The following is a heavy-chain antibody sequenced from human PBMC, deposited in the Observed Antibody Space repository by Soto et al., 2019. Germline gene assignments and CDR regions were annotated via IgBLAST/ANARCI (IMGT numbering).Heavy chain of an antibody. J-gene: IGHJ4*02. Sequence: QVQVVQSEAEVKKPGDSVKVSCRASGYTFTGHAIHWVRQAPGQSLEWMGWNDGGNGRTQYAQRFQGRVTLTRDTSAITAYMELRSLTSEDTAVYYCAREAGRTGDLDFWGQGTLVTVSS. CDR3: AREAGRTGDLDF. CDR2: NDGGNGRT. CDR1: GYTFTGHA. V-gene: IGHV1-3*01. D-gene: IGHD7-27*01.